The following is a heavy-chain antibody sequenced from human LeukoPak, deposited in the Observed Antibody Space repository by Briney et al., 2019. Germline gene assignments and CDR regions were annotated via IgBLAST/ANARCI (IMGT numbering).Heavy chain of an antibody. CDR3: ARAVSGRFDY. CDR1: GYSISSSNW. J-gene: IGHJ4*02. CDR2: MYYTEST. V-gene: IGHV4-28*03. Sequence: SDTLSLTCAVSGYSISSSNWWGWIRQPPGRGLEWIGYMYYTESTYYNPSLKSRVTMSVDTSKNQFSLKLSSVTAVDTAVYYCARAVSGRFDYWGQGTLVTVSS. D-gene: IGHD6-19*01.